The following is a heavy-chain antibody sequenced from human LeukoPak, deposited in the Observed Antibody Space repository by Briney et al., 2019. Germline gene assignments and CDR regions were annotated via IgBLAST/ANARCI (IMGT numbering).Heavy chain of an antibody. CDR2: INPNSGGT. CDR3: ARGDSYSSSPFDY. Sequence: RASVKVSCKASGYTFTGYYMHWVRQAPGQGLEWMGWINPNSGGTNYAQKFQGRVTMTRDTSISTAYMELSRLRSEDTAVYYCARGDSYSSSPFDYWGQGTLVTVSS. J-gene: IGHJ4*02. CDR1: GYTFTGYY. V-gene: IGHV1-2*02. D-gene: IGHD6-6*01.